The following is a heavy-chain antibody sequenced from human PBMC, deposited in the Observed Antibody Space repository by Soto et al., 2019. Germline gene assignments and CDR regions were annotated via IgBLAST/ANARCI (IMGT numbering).Heavy chain of an antibody. D-gene: IGHD3-22*01. V-gene: IGHV4-4*02. CDR3: ARAGYDSSGYPNKFDY. Sequence: SEILSLTCAVSGGSISSSNWWSWVRQPPGKGLEWIGEIYHSGSTNYNPSLKSRVTISVDKSKNQFSLKLSSVTAADTAVFYCARAGYDSSGYPNKFDYWGQGTLVTVSS. J-gene: IGHJ4*02. CDR2: IYHSGST. CDR1: GGSISSSNW.